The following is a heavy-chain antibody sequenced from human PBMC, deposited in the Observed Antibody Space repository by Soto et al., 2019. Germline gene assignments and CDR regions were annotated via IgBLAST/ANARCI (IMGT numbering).Heavy chain of an antibody. CDR2: ISSSSSTI. CDR1: GFTFSSYS. J-gene: IGHJ5*02. CDR3: ARDEYSSSSGNWFDP. D-gene: IGHD6-6*01. V-gene: IGHV3-48*02. Sequence: GGSLRLSCAASGFTFSSYSMNWVRQAPGKGLEWVSYISSSSSTIYYADSVKGRFTISRDNAKNSLYLQMNSLRDEDTAVYYCARDEYSSSSGNWFDPWGQGTLVTVSS.